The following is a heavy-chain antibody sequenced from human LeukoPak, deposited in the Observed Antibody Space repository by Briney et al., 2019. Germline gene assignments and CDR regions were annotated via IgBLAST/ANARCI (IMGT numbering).Heavy chain of an antibody. CDR3: ARVDGGYGDYADY. CDR1: GFTFSSYS. CDR2: ISSSSSYI. D-gene: IGHD4-17*01. Sequence: GGSLRLSCAASGFTFSSYSMNWVRQAPGKGLEWVSFISSSSSYIYYADSVKGRFTISRDNAKNSLYLQMNSLRAEDTAVYYCARVDGGYGDYADYWGQGTLVTVSS. V-gene: IGHV3-21*01. J-gene: IGHJ4*02.